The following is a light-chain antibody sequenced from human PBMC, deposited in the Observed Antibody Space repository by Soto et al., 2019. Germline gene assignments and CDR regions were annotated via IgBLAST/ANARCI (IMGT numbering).Light chain of an antibody. V-gene: IGKV3-11*01. Sequence: EIVLTKSPDTLSLSPGKSATLPCRASQSIGRSLAWYQQRPCQAPRLLIYDAATRATGIPARFSGSGSGTVFTLTIGSLEPEDFAFYYCQQRTNWPPWTFGQGTKVDIK. CDR1: QSIGRS. CDR3: QQRTNWPPWT. J-gene: IGKJ1*01. CDR2: DAA.